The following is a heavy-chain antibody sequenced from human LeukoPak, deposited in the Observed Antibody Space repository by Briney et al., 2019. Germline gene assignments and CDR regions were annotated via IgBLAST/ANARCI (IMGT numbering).Heavy chain of an antibody. CDR2: IIPIFGTA. V-gene: IGHV1-69*01. D-gene: IGHD5-12*01. CDR3: ARLINSGYDNRGWFDP. J-gene: IGHJ5*02. Sequence: SVKVSCKASGGTFSNYAISWVRQAPGQGLECMGGIIPIFGTANYAQKFQGRITITADESTSTAYMEMNSLRSEDTAVYYCARLINSGYDNRGWFDPWGQGTLVTVSS. CDR1: GGTFSNYA.